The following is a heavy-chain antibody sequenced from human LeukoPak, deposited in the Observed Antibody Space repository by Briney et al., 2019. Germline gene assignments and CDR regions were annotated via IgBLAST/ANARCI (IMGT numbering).Heavy chain of an antibody. V-gene: IGHV4-39*01. D-gene: IGHD2-2*01. Sequence: SETLSLTCTVSGVSISSSSYYWGWIRQPPGKGLEWIGSICYSGSTYYNPSLKSRVTISVDTSKNQFSLKLSSVTAADTAVYYCARQPAGVVVVPAANGDNWFDPWGQGTLVTVSS. CDR1: GVSISSSSYY. J-gene: IGHJ5*02. CDR2: ICYSGST. CDR3: ARQPAGVVVVPAANGDNWFDP.